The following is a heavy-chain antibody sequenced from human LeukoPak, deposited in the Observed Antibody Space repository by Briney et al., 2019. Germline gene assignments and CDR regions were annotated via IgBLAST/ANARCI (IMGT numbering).Heavy chain of an antibody. J-gene: IGHJ6*02. CDR3: AGVPYYYYYGMDV. V-gene: IGHV3-30*03. CDR2: ISYDGSNK. CDR1: GFTFSSYG. Sequence: GGSLRLSCAASGFTFSSYGMHWVRQAPGKGLEWVAVISYDGSNKYYADSVKGRFTISIDNSKNTLYLQMNSLRAEDTAVYYCAGVPYYYYYGMDVWGQGTTVTVSS.